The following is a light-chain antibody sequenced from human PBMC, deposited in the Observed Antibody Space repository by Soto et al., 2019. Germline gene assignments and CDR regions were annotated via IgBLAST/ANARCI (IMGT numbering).Light chain of an antibody. J-gene: IGKJ1*01. CDR2: KAS. CDR3: QQYYSLWT. Sequence: DIQMTQSPSTLSASVGDRVTITCRASQSISSWLAWYQQKPGKAPKLLIYKASSLESGVPSRVSGSGSGTEFTLTSSSLQPDDFASYYRQQYYSLWTFVQGTKVEIK. V-gene: IGKV1-5*03. CDR1: QSISSW.